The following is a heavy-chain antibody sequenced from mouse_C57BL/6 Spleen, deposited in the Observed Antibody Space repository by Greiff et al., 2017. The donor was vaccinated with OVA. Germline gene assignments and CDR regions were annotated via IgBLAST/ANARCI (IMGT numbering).Heavy chain of an antibody. CDR2: ICGCGRT. V-gene: IGHV2-9*01. J-gene: IGHJ4*01. Sequence: QVQLKESGPGLVAPSQSLSITCTVSGFSLTSYGVDWVRQTPGKGLEWLGVICGCGRTNYNSALMSRLSISKDNSKSQGYLKMNSLQTEDTAMDYGAKRGYAMDDWGQGTSVTVSS. CDR1: GFSLTSYG. CDR3: AKRGYAMDD.